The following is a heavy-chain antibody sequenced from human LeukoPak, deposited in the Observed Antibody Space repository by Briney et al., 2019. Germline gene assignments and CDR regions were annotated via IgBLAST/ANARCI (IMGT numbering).Heavy chain of an antibody. CDR1: GDSLNSYY. J-gene: IGHJ4*02. CDR3: AGRAARFFDY. CDR2: IFYSGSS. D-gene: IGHD6-25*01. Sequence: PSETLSLTCTVSGDSLNSYYWTWIRQPPGEGLQWIGYIFYSGSSNYNASLRSRVAISVDTSKNQFSLKLTSGTAADTAVYYCAGRAARFFDYWGQGILVTVSS. V-gene: IGHV4-59*01.